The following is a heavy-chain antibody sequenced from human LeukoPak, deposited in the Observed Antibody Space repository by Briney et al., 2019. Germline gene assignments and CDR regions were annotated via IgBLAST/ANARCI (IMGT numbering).Heavy chain of an antibody. CDR3: ARSAWSGYYSP. CDR2: ISSSGSTI. Sequence: GGSLRLSCAASGFSFNIYEMNWVRQAPGKGLEWVSYISSSGSTIYYADSVKGRFTISRDNAKNSLYLRMNSLRAEDTAVYYCARSAWSGYYSPWGQGTLVTVSS. J-gene: IGHJ5*02. CDR1: GFSFNIYE. V-gene: IGHV3-48*03. D-gene: IGHD3-3*01.